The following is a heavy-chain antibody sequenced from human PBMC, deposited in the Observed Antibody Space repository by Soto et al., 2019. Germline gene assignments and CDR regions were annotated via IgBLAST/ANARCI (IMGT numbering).Heavy chain of an antibody. D-gene: IGHD3-10*01. CDR2: IYYSGST. J-gene: IGHJ3*02. V-gene: IGHV4-59*01. Sequence: SETLSLTCTVSGGSISSYYWSWIRQPPGKGLEWIGYIYYSGSTNYNPSLKSRVTISVDTSKNQFSLKLSSVTAADTAVYYCARDITMVRGVILKDAYDIWGQGTMVTVSS. CDR3: ARDITMVRGVILKDAYDI. CDR1: GGSISSYY.